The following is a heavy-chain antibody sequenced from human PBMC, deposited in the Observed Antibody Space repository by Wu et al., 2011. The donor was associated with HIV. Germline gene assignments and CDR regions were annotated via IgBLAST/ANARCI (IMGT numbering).Heavy chain of an antibody. D-gene: IGHD4-17*01. J-gene: IGHJ5*02. CDR1: GYTFTNYD. V-gene: IGHV1-8*02. CDR3: ATNYGDFDP. CDR2: MNPNTGNA. Sequence: QVQLVQSGTEVKTPGASVKVSCKASGYTFTNYDINWVRQATGQGLEWMGWMNPNTGNAGYSQKFQGRVTMTRNTSIRTAYMDLSSLRSEDTAVYYCATNYGDFDPWGQGSLVIVSS.